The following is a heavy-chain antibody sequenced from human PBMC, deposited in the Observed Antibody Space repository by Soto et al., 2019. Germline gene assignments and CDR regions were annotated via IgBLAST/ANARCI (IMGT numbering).Heavy chain of an antibody. CDR2: INPNGGST. CDR3: ARSSGGGGGIIIEGSSWFGA. J-gene: IGHJ5*02. V-gene: IGHV1-46*01. Sequence: ASVKVSCTASGGTFSSYAINWVRQAPGQGLEWMGIINPNGGSTRYAQKFQGRVTFTRDTPASTVYLELRSLRSDDTAFYYCARSSGGGGGIIIEGSSWFGAWGKGTLVTVSS. CDR1: GGTFSSYA. D-gene: IGHD3-10*01.